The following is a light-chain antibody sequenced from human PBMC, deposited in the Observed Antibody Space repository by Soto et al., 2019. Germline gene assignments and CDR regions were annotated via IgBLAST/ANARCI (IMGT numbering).Light chain of an antibody. CDR1: QSVSSNY. CDR2: GAF. V-gene: IGKV3-20*01. Sequence: IVLTQSPCILSLSPGERAPFSCSASQSVSSNYLAWYQQKPGQAPRLLIYGAFKRATGIPDRFSGSGSGTDFTLTISRMEPEDFAVYCCQQYGSSPRTFGQGTKVDIK. J-gene: IGKJ1*01. CDR3: QQYGSSPRT.